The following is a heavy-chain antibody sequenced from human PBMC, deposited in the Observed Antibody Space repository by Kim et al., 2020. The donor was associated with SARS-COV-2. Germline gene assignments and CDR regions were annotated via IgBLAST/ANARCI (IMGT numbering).Heavy chain of an antibody. Sequence: APVKGRFTISRDDSKNTLYLQMNSLKTEDTAVYYCTTDSLLLWFGESFDYWGQGTLVTVSS. CDR3: TTDSLLLWFGESFDY. V-gene: IGHV3-15*01. D-gene: IGHD3-10*01. J-gene: IGHJ4*02.